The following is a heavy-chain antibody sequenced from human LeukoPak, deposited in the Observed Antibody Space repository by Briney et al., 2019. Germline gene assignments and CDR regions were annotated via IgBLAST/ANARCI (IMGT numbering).Heavy chain of an antibody. J-gene: IGHJ4*02. Sequence: GGSLRLSCAASGFTFSSYGMTWVRQAPGKGLEWVSYISSSSSTIYYADSVKGRFTISRDNAENSLYLQMNSLRAEDTAVYYCARPYYYDSSGYYGIYFDYWGQGTLVTVSS. CDR1: GFTFSSYG. CDR2: ISSSSSTI. V-gene: IGHV3-48*01. D-gene: IGHD3-22*01. CDR3: ARPYYYDSSGYYGIYFDY.